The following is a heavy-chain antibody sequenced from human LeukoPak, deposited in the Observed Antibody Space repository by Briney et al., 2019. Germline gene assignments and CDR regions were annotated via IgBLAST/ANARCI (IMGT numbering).Heavy chain of an antibody. Sequence: PGGSRRLSCAASGFTFSTYNMNWVRQAPGKGLEWVSSISGSSSYIYYADSVKGRFSISRDNAKNSLYLQMNSLRAEDTAVYYCAREEPGYWGQGTLVTVSS. CDR1: GFTFSTYN. CDR2: ISGSSSYI. V-gene: IGHV3-21*01. J-gene: IGHJ4*02. CDR3: AREEPGY. D-gene: IGHD1-26*01.